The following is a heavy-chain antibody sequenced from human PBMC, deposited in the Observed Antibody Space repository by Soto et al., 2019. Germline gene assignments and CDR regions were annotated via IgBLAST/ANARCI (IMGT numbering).Heavy chain of an antibody. D-gene: IGHD4-17*01. CDR2: IYHSGST. CDR1: GGSISSGGYS. V-gene: IGHV4-30-2*01. CDR3: ARAHYGDYGYGMDV. Sequence: SETLALTCAVSGGSISSGGYSWSWIRQPPGKGLEWIGYIYHSGSTYYNPSLKSRVTISVDRSKNQFSLKLSSVTAADTAVYYCARAHYGDYGYGMDVWGQGTTVTVSS. J-gene: IGHJ6*02.